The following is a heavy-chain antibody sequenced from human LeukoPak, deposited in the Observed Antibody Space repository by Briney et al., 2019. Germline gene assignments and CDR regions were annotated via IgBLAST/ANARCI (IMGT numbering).Heavy chain of an antibody. D-gene: IGHD1-14*01. CDR2: IKEDGSEK. CDR3: ARDSFETDIDY. Sequence: GGSLRLSCAASGFLFSRYWMSWVRQAPGKGLEWVAYIKEDGSEKYYVESMKGRFTISRDNVKYSLYLQINSLRAEDTAVYYCARDSFETDIDYWGQGTLVTVSS. V-gene: IGHV3-7*01. J-gene: IGHJ4*02. CDR1: GFLFSRYW.